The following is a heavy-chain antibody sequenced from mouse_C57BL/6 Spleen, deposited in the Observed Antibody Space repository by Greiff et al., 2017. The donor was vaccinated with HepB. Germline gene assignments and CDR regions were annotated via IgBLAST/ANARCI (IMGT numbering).Heavy chain of an antibody. CDR1: GYTFTDYN. V-gene: IGHV1-22*01. J-gene: IGHJ1*03. CDR3: ARKHYYGWYFDV. Sequence: EVQLQQSGPELVKPGTSMKMSCKASGYTFTDYNMHWVKQSHGKSLEWIGYINPNNGGTSYNQKFKDKATLTVNKASSTAYMELRSPTSEDSAVYYCARKHYYGWYFDVWGTGTTVTVSS. CDR2: INPNNGGT. D-gene: IGHD1-2*01.